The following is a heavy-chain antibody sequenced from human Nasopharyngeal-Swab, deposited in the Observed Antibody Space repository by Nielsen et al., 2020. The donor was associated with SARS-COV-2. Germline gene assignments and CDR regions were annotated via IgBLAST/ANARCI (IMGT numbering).Heavy chain of an antibody. CDR3: AAQRLVLRVFDY. CDR1: GLTFSRYA. J-gene: IGHJ4*02. D-gene: IGHD6-19*01. V-gene: IGHV3-23*01. CDR2: ISASGGSA. Sequence: GGSLRLSCAASGLTFSRYAMSWVRQAPGKGLEWVSSISASGGSAYYADSVKGRFTISRDNSNNTMYLQMNNLRAEDMAVYRCAAQRLVLRVFDYWGRGTLVTVSS.